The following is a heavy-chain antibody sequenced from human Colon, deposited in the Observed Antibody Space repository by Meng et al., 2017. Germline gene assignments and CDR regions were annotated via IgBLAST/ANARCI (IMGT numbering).Heavy chain of an antibody. J-gene: IGHJ4*02. V-gene: IGHV6-1*01. CDR1: GDSVSSNTAA. CDR2: TYYRSKWYN. CDR3: ARDHGYSYGLPLDY. Sequence: VQLQQSRPGLVKPSQTLSLTRVISGDSVSSNTAAWNWIRQSPSRGLEWLGRTYYRSKWYNEYAVSVKSRMTFNADTSKNQVSLQVNSVTPEDTAVYYCARDHGYSYGLPLDYWGQGILVTVSS. D-gene: IGHD5-18*01.